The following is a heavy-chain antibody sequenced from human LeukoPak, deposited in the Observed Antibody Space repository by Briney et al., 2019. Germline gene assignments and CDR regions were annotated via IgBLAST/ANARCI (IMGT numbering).Heavy chain of an antibody. J-gene: IGHJ4*02. V-gene: IGHV4-4*02. CDR3: ARGKRWLQPLDH. D-gene: IGHD5-24*01. Sequence: SETLSLTCAVSGGSIKSNNWWSWVRQPPGKGLEWIGEIYHSGSTNYNPSLESRVTVSVDKSKNQFSLDLSSVTAADTAVYYCARGKRWLQPLDHWGQGTLVTVSS. CDR2: IYHSGST. CDR1: GGSIKSNNW.